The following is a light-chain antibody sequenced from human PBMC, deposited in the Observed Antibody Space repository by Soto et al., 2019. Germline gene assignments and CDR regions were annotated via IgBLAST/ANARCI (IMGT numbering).Light chain of an antibody. Sequence: QSALTQPRSVFGSPGQSVTISCTGNSSDVGGYNYVSWYQQHPDKAPKLMIYDVSKRPSGVPDRFSGSKSGNTASLTITGLQAEDEADYFCCSYAGSYSYVFGTGTKLTVL. CDR2: DVS. CDR3: CSYAGSYSYV. CDR1: SSDVGGYNY. V-gene: IGLV2-11*01. J-gene: IGLJ1*01.